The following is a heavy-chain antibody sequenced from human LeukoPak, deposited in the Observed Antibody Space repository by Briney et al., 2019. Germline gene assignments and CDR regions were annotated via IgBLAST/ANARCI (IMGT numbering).Heavy chain of an antibody. CDR3: AHKFAGSYAFDI. V-gene: IGHV4-28*05. J-gene: IGHJ3*02. CDR2: IDYSGSI. Sequence: SETLSLTCTASGYSINSGHWWGWIRQPPGKGLEWIGYIDYSGSIYYNPSLKSRVTMSIDTSKNQFSLKLGSVTAVDTAVYYCAHKFAGSYAFDIWGQGTMVTVSS. CDR1: GYSINSGHW.